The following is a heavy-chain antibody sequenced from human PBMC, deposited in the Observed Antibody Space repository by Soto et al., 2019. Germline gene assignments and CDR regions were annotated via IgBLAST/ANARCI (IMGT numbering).Heavy chain of an antibody. CDR2: INHSGST. V-gene: IGHV4-34*01. D-gene: IGHD3-3*01. Sequence: SETLSLTCAVYGGSSSGYYWSWIRQPPGKGLEWIGEINHSGSTNYNPSLKSRVTISGNTSKNQFSLKLSSVTAADTAVYYCARGRGITIFGVVTAHHYFDYWGQGTLVTVSS. CDR1: GGSSSGYY. J-gene: IGHJ4*02. CDR3: ARGRGITIFGVVTAHHYFDY.